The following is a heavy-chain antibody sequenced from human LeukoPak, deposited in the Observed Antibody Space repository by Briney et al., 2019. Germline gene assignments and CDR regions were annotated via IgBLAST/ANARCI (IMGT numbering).Heavy chain of an antibody. CDR2: TYYSGST. J-gene: IGHJ5*02. D-gene: IGHD3-10*01. Sequence: PSETLSLTCTVSGGSVSVRNYYWSWIRQSPGKGLEWNGLTYYSGSTMYNPSLGSRVTISVDTSKNQFSLRLSSVTAADTAVYYCARDLYGSGNFLPESPWGQGTLVTVSS. CDR3: ARDLYGSGNFLPESP. V-gene: IGHV4-61*01. CDR1: GGSVSVRNYY.